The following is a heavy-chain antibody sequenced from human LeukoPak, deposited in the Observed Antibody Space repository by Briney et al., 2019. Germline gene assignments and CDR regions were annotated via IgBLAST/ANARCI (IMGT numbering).Heavy chain of an antibody. CDR1: GGSISSSSYY. V-gene: IGHV4-39*07. D-gene: IGHD5-24*01. J-gene: IGHJ3*02. CDR2: IYYSGST. Sequence: SETLSLTCTVSGGSISSSSYYWGWIRQPPGKGLEWIGSIYYSGSTYYNPSLKSRVTISVDTSKNQFSLKLSSVTAADTAVYYCASGRSWEMAQRGDAFDIWGQGTMVTVSS. CDR3: ASGRSWEMAQRGDAFDI.